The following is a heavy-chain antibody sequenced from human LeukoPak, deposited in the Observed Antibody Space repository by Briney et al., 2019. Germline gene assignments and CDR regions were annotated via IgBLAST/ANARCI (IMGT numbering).Heavy chain of an antibody. V-gene: IGHV7-4-1*02. Sequence: ASVKVSCKASGYTFTSYAMNWVRQAPGQGLEWMGWINTNTGNPTYAQGFTGRFVFSLDTSVSTAYLQISSLKAEDTAVYYCARSYYYDSSGYVRRDAFDIWGQGTMVTVSS. CDR3: ARSYYYDSSGYVRRDAFDI. D-gene: IGHD3-22*01. CDR1: GYTFTSYA. J-gene: IGHJ3*02. CDR2: INTNTGNP.